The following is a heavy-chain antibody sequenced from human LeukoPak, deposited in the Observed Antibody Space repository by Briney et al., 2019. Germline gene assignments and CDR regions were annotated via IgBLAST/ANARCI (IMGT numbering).Heavy chain of an antibody. Sequence: SETLSLTCAVYGGSFSGYYWSWIRQPPGKGLEWIGEINHSGSTNYNPSLKSRVTISVDTSKNQFSLKLSSVTAADTAVYYCARKPYSSSWYWFDPWGQGTLVTVSS. CDR1: GGSFSGYY. CDR3: ARKPYSSSWYWFDP. V-gene: IGHV4-34*01. D-gene: IGHD6-13*01. CDR2: INHSGST. J-gene: IGHJ5*02.